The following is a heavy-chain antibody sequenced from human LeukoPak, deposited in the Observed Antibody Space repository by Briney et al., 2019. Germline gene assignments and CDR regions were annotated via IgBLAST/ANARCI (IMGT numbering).Heavy chain of an antibody. V-gene: IGHV3-48*03. CDR3: ARGESDVGAAAGSTSPEPFQR. J-gene: IGHJ1*01. Sequence: GGSLRLSCAASGFTFSSYEMNWVRQAPGKGLEWVSYISSSGSTIYYADSVKGRFTISRDNAKNSLYLQMNSLRAEDTAVYYCARGESDVGAAAGSTSPEPFQRWGQGTLVTVSS. CDR2: ISSSGSTI. D-gene: IGHD6-13*01. CDR1: GFTFSSYE.